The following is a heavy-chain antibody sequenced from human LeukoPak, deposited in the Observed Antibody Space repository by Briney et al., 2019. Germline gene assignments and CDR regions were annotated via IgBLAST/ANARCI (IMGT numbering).Heavy chain of an antibody. J-gene: IGHJ6*04. V-gene: IGHV4-4*07. D-gene: IGHD6-13*01. CDR3: ARDLSIVAAAGFLGIPWDV. CDR2: IYYSGST. CDR1: GGSINNYY. Sequence: SETLSLTCTVSGGSINNYYWSWIRQPAGKGLEWIGRIYYSGSTYYNPSLKSRVTISVDTSKNQFSLKLSSVTAADTAVYYCARDLSIVAAAGFLGIPWDVWGKGTTVTVSS.